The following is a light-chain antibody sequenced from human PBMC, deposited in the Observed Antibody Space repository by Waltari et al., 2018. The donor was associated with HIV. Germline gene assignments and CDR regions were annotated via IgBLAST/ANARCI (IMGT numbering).Light chain of an antibody. J-gene: IGLJ2*01. V-gene: IGLV2-8*01. CDR2: EVT. CDR3: SSYAPTNKFYVL. CDR1: TSDIACSTY. Sequence: QSALPHPPSPPASPAHSLTIAFTGTTSDIACSTYVSSYQHLPVKAPKLIMTEVTKRPSGVPDRFSGSKSGNTASLTVSGLQAEDEAHYYCSSYAPTNKFYVLFGGGTTLTVL.